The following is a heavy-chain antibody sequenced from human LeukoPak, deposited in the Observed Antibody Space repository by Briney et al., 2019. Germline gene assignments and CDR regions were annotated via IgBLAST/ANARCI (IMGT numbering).Heavy chain of an antibody. D-gene: IGHD3-16*01. CDR2: IYHSGST. V-gene: IGHV4-30-2*01. CDR3: ARDSITSTATSGY. CDR1: GGSISSGGYY. Sequence: SETLSPTCTVSGGSISSGGYYWSWIRQPPGKGLEWIGYIYHSGSTYYNPSLKSRVTISVDRSKNQSSLKLSSVTAADTAVYYCARDSITSTATSGYWGQGTLVTVSS. J-gene: IGHJ4*02.